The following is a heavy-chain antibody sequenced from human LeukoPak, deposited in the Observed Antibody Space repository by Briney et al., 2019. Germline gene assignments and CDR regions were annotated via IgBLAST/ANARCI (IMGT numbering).Heavy chain of an antibody. CDR3: AKVKGRGYNWNYYFDY. Sequence: GGSLRLSCAASGFTFSSYAMSWVRQAPGKGREWVSAIRGSGGSTYYADSVKGRFTISRDNSKNTLYLHMNSLRAEVTAVYYCAKVKGRGYNWNYYFDYWGQGTLVTVSS. CDR1: GFTFSSYA. V-gene: IGHV3-23*01. D-gene: IGHD1-7*01. J-gene: IGHJ4*02. CDR2: IRGSGGST.